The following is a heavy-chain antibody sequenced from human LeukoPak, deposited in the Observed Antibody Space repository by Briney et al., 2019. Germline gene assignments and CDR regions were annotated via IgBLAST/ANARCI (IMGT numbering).Heavy chain of an antibody. CDR1: GFTFSNYG. CDR2: ISYDGSKK. D-gene: IGHD3-16*02. V-gene: IGHV3-30*18. J-gene: IGHJ6*02. CDR3: AKAHGSYGSYHYYGMDV. Sequence: GRSLRLSCVASGFTFSNYGMHWVRQAPGKGLEWVAVISYDGSKKYYVDSVEGRVTISRDSSKNTVHLQMNSLRPEDTAVYYCAKAHGSYGSYHYYGMDVWGQGTAVTVSS.